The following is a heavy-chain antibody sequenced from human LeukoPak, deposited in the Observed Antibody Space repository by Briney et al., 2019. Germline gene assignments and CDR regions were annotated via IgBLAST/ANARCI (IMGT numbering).Heavy chain of an antibody. CDR1: GFTLFRNY. V-gene: IGHV3-53*01. Sequence: GGALRLSCAASGFTLFRNYTRGVPQALGRGLGCVSVIYSGGSTYYADSVKGRFTISRDNSKNTLYLQMNSLRAEDTAVYYCARDESFYGSGRYYWGQGTLVTVSS. CDR2: IYSGGST. J-gene: IGHJ4*02. D-gene: IGHD3-10*01. CDR3: ARDESFYGSGRYY.